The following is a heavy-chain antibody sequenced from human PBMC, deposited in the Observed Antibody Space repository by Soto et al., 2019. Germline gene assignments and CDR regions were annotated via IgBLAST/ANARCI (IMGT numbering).Heavy chain of an antibody. Sequence: PGGSLRLSCAASGFTLSSYDMHWVRQATGKGLEWVSAIGTAGDTHYPGSVKGRFTISRENAKNSLYLQMNSLRAGDTAVYYCARETYDSSRPRHYGPDVCRQPTTVTVSS. J-gene: IGHJ6*02. V-gene: IGHV3-13*01. D-gene: IGHD3-22*01. CDR3: ARETYDSSRPRHYGPDV. CDR2: IGTAGDT. CDR1: GFTLSSYD.